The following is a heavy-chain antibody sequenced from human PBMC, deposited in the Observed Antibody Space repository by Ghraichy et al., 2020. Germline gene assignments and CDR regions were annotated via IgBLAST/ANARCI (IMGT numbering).Heavy chain of an antibody. Sequence: SETLSLTCDVSGGSISSRNWLSWVRQPPGKGLEWIGEIHHYQGANYNPSLESRVTISVDKSKNQFSLRLNSVTAADTAVYYCARQTYGIYGMDVWGQGTTVTVSS. D-gene: IGHD1-26*01. CDR1: GGSISSRNW. V-gene: IGHV4-4*02. CDR3: ARQTYGIYGMDV. CDR2: IHHYQGA. J-gene: IGHJ6*02.